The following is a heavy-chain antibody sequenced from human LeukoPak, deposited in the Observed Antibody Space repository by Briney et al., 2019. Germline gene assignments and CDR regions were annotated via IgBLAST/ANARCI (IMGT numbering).Heavy chain of an antibody. CDR3: ARDTTADIYDSSGFFDY. J-gene: IGHJ4*02. CDR1: GFTFSSYA. Sequence: GRSLRLSCAASGFTFSSYAMHWVRQAPGKGLEWVAVISYDGSNKYYADSVKGRFTISRDNSKNTLYLQMNSLRAEDTAVYYCARDTTADIYDSSGFFDYWGQGTLVTVSS. D-gene: IGHD3-22*01. CDR2: ISYDGSNK. V-gene: IGHV3-30*04.